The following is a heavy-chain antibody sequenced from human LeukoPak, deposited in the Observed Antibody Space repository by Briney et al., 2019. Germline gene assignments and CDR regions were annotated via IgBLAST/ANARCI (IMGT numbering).Heavy chain of an antibody. J-gene: IGHJ4*02. D-gene: IGHD6-19*01. CDR2: INWDSATT. V-gene: IGHV3-43*01. Sequence: GGSLRLSCAASGFTFDDYNMHWIRQAPGKGLGWVALINWDSATTVYADSVKGRFTISRDNTKDSLFLQMNSLRTEDTALYYCGKETNTGWSEPDYWGQGTLVTVSS. CDR1: GFTFDDYN. CDR3: GKETNTGWSEPDY.